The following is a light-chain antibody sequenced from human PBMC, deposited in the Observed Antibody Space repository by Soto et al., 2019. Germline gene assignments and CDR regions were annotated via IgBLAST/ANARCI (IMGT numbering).Light chain of an antibody. CDR3: QQYHHFPLA. CDR1: QGVGSY. CDR2: GAS. Sequence: DIQMTQSPSLLSASVGDRVTITCRASQGVGSYLAWFQQKPGKAPKLLIFGASRLQRGVPSRFSGSGYGTDFALTISSLQPEDFAIYHCQQYHHFPLAFGGGTKVEVK. J-gene: IGKJ4*01. V-gene: IGKV1-16*01.